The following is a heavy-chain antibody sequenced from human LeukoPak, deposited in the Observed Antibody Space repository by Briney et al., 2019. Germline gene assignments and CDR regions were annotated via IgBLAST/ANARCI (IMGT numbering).Heavy chain of an antibody. J-gene: IGHJ4*02. Sequence: GASVKVSCKASGYTFTSYGISWVRQAPGQGLEWMGWINPNSGGTNYAQKFQGRVTMTRDTSISTAYMELSRLRSDDTAVYYCARGTHTLYSGSYWVNQQIDYWGQGTLVTVSS. CDR1: GYTFTSYG. CDR2: INPNSGGT. V-gene: IGHV1-2*02. D-gene: IGHD1-26*01. CDR3: ARGTHTLYSGSYWVNQQIDY.